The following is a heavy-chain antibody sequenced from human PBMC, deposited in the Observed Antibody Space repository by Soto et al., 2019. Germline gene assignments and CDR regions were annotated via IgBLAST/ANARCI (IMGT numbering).Heavy chain of an antibody. D-gene: IGHD3-10*01. CDR2: ISSSGSTI. V-gene: IGHV3-48*03. CDR3: ARERETLWFGELLYGMDV. CDR1: GFTFSSYE. J-gene: IGHJ6*02. Sequence: PGGSLRLSCAASGFTFSSYETNWVRQAPGKGLEWVSYISSSGSTIYYADSVKGRFTISRDNAKNSLYLQMNSLRAEDTAVYYCARERETLWFGELLYGMDVWGQGTTVTVSS.